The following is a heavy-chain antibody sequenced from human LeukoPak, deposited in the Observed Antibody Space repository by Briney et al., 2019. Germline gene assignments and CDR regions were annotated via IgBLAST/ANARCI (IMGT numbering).Heavy chain of an antibody. CDR3: AREPEYQLLYYFDY. CDR2: ISFDGSNK. CDR1: GFSFSNAW. Sequence: GGSLRLSCVASGFSFSNAWMNWVRQAPGKGLEWVAVISFDGSNKYYADSVKGRFTISRDNSKNTLYLQMNSLRAEDTAVYYCAREPEYQLLYYFDYWGQGTLVTVSS. V-gene: IGHV3-30-3*01. D-gene: IGHD2-2*01. J-gene: IGHJ4*02.